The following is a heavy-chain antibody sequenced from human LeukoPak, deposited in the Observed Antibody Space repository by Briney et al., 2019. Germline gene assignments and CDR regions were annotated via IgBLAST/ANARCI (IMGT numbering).Heavy chain of an antibody. J-gene: IGHJ4*02. V-gene: IGHV4-59*01. CDR1: GGSISSYY. D-gene: IGHD3-10*01. Sequence: TSETLSLTCTVSGGSISSYYWSWIRQPPGKGLEWIGYIYYSGSTNHNPSLKSRVTISVDTSKNQFSLKLSSVTAADTAVYYCARGRGDYYGTDYWGQGTLVTVSS. CDR2: IYYSGST. CDR3: ARGRGDYYGTDY.